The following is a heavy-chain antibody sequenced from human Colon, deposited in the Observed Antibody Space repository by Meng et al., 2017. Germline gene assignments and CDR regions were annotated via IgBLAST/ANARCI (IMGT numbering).Heavy chain of an antibody. CDR1: GDSIGNSKW. CDR2: ISNSGKT. D-gene: IGHD7-27*01. Sequence: QPQESGPGLLNLSGTLSLACAVSGDSIGNSKWWSWLRQSPGKGLEWIGEISNSGKTVYSPSLKSRVTISLDKSSNHFSLTLSPVTAADTAIYFCARERMRELGLFDYWGQGALVTVSS. V-gene: IGHV4-4*02. J-gene: IGHJ4*02. CDR3: ARERMRELGLFDY.